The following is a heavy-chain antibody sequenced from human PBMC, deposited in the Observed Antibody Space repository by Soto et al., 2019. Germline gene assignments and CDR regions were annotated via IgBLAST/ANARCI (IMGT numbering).Heavy chain of an antibody. Sequence: ASVKVSCKASGGTFSSYAISWVRQAHGQGLEWMGGIIPIFGTANYAQKFQGRVTITADESTSTAYMELSSLRSEDTAVYYCAREPRLRSGYQNWFDPWGQGTLVTVSS. CDR1: GGTFSSYA. V-gene: IGHV1-69*13. CDR3: AREPRLRSGYQNWFDP. CDR2: IIPIFGTA. D-gene: IGHD3-22*01. J-gene: IGHJ5*02.